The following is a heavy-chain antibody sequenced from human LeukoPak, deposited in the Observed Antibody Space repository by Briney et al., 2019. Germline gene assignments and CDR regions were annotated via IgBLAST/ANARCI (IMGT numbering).Heavy chain of an antibody. CDR1: GFTFNNYA. J-gene: IGHJ4*02. Sequence: PGWSLRLSCAASGFTFNNYAMTWVRQAPGKGLEGVAFIRYDGSNKYYADSVKGRFTISRDNSKNTLYLQMNSLRAEDTAVYYCAKDLSTWTTVTPYYFDYWGQGTLLTVSS. D-gene: IGHD4-17*01. CDR2: IRYDGSNK. V-gene: IGHV3-30*02. CDR3: AKDLSTWTTVTPYYFDY.